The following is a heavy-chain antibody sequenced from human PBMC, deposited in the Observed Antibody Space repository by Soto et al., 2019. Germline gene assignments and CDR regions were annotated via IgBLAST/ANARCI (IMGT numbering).Heavy chain of an antibody. CDR1: GRTFSSYA. CDR3: AGGPGYSYGYAYRFDY. J-gene: IGHJ4*02. CDR2: IIPIFGTA. V-gene: IGHV1-69*12. Sequence: QVQLVQSGAAVKKPGSSVKVSCKASGRTFSSYAISWVRQAPGQGLEWMGGIIPIFGTANYAQKFQGRVTITADESTRTGYMELSSLRSEDTAVHYCAGGPGYSYGYAYRFDYWGQGTLVTVSS. D-gene: IGHD5-18*01.